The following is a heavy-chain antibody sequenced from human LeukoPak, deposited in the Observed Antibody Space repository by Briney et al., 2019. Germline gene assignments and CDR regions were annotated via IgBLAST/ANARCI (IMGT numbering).Heavy chain of an antibody. CDR3: AKGKVNHLGAFDS. CDR1: GFSFSAYA. Sequence: GGSLRLSCAASGFSFSAYAMSWVRQAPGKGLEWVSCIDATGGGIDYADSVRGRFIISRDNSKKMVYLQMDSLRVEDTAIYYCAKGKVNHLGAFDSWGQGTLVAVSS. J-gene: IGHJ4*01. D-gene: IGHD1-26*01. V-gene: IGHV3-23*01. CDR2: IDATGGGI.